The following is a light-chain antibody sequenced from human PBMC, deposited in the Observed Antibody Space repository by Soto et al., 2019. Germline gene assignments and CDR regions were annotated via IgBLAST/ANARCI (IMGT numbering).Light chain of an antibody. CDR3: QQRRNWPPIT. V-gene: IGKV3-11*01. Sequence: EIVLTQSPGTLSLSPGERATLSCRASQSVSSNLAWYQQKPGQAPRLLIYDASNRATGIPARFSGSGSGTDFTLTISSVEPEDFAVYYCQQRRNWPPITFGQGTRLEIK. J-gene: IGKJ5*01. CDR2: DAS. CDR1: QSVSSN.